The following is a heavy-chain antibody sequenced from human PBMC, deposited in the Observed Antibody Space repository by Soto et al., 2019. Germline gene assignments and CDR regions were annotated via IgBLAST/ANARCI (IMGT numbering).Heavy chain of an antibody. CDR1: GGSVSSDTFY. Sequence: SETLSLTCTVSGGSVSSDTFYWDWIRQTPGKGLEWIGSIYHGGTTYYNPSLKSRVTMSLDAANNQFALTLTSATAADTAIYYCARKWDCSPTTCYRPFDHWGQGTLVTAPQ. J-gene: IGHJ4*02. CDR2: IYHGGTT. V-gene: IGHV4-39*01. D-gene: IGHD2-2*01. CDR3: ARKWDCSPTTCYRPFDH.